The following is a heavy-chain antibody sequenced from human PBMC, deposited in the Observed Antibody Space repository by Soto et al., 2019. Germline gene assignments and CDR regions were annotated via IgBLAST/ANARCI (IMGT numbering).Heavy chain of an antibody. J-gene: IGHJ4*02. D-gene: IGHD5-18*01. CDR3: GRGGSDSPMAPGY. V-gene: IGHV3-30*03. Sequence: HPGGSLRLSCAAPGFTFSSYGMHWVRQAPGKGLEWVAVISYDGSNKYYADSVKGRFTISRDNSKNTLYLQMNSLRAEDTAVFYCGRGGSDSPMAPGYWGQGTLVTVSS. CDR2: ISYDGSNK. CDR1: GFTFSSYG.